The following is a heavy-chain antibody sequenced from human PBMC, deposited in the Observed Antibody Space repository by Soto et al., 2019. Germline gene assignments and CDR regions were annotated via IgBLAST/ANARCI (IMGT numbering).Heavy chain of an antibody. V-gene: IGHV3-66*01. J-gene: IGHJ4*02. CDR1: GFTVSSNF. Sequence: EVPLVVSGGGLVQPGGSLRLSCAASGFTVSSNFMSWVRQAPGKGLEWVSIIYNDGSTYYADSVKGRFTVSRDNSKNTLYLQMNSLRADDTAVYYCAGRNNPYGAYDYWGQGTLVTVSS. D-gene: IGHD4-17*01. CDR3: AGRNNPYGAYDY. CDR2: IYNDGST.